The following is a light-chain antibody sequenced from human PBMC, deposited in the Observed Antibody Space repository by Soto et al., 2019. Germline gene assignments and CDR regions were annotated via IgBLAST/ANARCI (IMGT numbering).Light chain of an antibody. Sequence: EIVLTQSPGILSLSPGERATLSCRASQSVSSSYLAWYQQKPGQAPRLLIYGASSRATGIPDRFSGSGSGTDFTLTISRLEPEHFAVYYCQQYGSSPLITFGQGTRLEIK. V-gene: IGKV3-20*01. CDR3: QQYGSSPLIT. CDR2: GAS. CDR1: QSVSSSY. J-gene: IGKJ5*01.